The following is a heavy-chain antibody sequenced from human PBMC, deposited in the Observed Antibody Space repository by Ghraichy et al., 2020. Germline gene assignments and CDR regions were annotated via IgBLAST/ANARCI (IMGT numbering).Heavy chain of an antibody. CDR3: ARVFSSRYQLLLTEVYYFDY. V-gene: IGHV4-59*01. CDR1: GGSISSYY. Sequence: SETLSLTCTVSGGSISSYYWSWIRQPPGKGLEWIGYIYYSGSTNYNPSLKSRVTISVDTSKNQFSLKLSSVTAADTAVYYCARVFSSRYQLLLTEVYYFDYWGQGTLVTVSS. J-gene: IGHJ4*02. CDR2: IYYSGST. D-gene: IGHD2-2*01.